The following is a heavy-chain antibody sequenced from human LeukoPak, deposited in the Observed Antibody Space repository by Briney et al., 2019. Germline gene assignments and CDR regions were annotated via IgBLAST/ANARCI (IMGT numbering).Heavy chain of an antibody. D-gene: IGHD1-1*01. J-gene: IGHJ6*03. CDR1: GYKFSSYW. CDR2: IYAGDSDT. V-gene: IGHV5-51*01. CDR3: ARGHWTYNHYMDV. Sequence: HGESLQISCKGSGYKFSSYWIGWVRQMPGKGLEWMGVIYAGDSDTRYSPSFQGQVTISVDKSISTVYLQWNSLKASDTAMYYCARGHWTYNHYMDVWGEGTTVIVSS.